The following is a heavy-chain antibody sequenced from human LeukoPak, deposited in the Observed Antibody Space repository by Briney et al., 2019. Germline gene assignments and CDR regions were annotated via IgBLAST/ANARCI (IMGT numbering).Heavy chain of an antibody. CDR2: ISGSGGST. CDR1: GFTFSSYA. Sequence: PGGSLRLSCAASGFTFSSYAMSWVRQAPGKGLEWVSAISGSGGSTYYADSVKGRFTISRDNSKNTLYLQMNSLRAEDTAVYYCAKWHYYDSSSYSRSALDYWGQGTLVTVSS. V-gene: IGHV3-23*01. D-gene: IGHD3-22*01. CDR3: AKWHYYDSSSYSRSALDY. J-gene: IGHJ4*02.